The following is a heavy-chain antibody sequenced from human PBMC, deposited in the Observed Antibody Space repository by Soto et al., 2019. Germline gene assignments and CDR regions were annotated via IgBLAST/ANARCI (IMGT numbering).Heavy chain of an antibody. CDR1: GYTFTSYY. V-gene: IGHV1-46*01. CDR2: INPSGGST. Sequence: ASVKVSCKASGYTFTSYYMHWVRQAPGQGLEWMGIINPSGGSTSYAQKFQGRVTMTRDTSTSTVYMELSSLRSEDTAVYYCARDHPNGDYEYYGMDVWGQGTTVTVSS. CDR3: ARDHPNGDYEYYGMDV. D-gene: IGHD4-17*01. J-gene: IGHJ6*02.